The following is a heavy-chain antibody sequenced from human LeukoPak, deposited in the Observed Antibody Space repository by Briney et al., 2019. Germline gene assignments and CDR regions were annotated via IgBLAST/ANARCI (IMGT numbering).Heavy chain of an antibody. D-gene: IGHD2-2*01. V-gene: IGHV3-20*04. CDR2: INWSGGST. CDR3: ARAPITSPFYFDY. J-gene: IGHJ4*02. Sequence: PGGSLRLSCTASGFAFDEHGMSWVRHVPGKRLEGVSGINWSGGSTGYADPLRGRFTISRDNAKNSLYLQMDSLRAEDTALYYCARAPITSPFYFDYWGQGTLVTVSS. CDR1: GFAFDEHG.